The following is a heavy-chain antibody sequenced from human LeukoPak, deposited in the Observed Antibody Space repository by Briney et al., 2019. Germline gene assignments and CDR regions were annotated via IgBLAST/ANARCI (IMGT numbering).Heavy chain of an antibody. D-gene: IGHD4-17*01. CDR3: ARLYGDHGDS. V-gene: IGHV3-23*01. Sequence: EGSLRLSCAASGFTFSSYTISWVRQAPGKGLEWVSAISRSGDNTYYADSVEGRFTISRDNSKSTLYLQMNSLRAEDTAVFYCARLYGDHGDSWGQGTLVTVSS. J-gene: IGHJ4*02. CDR1: GFTFSSYT. CDR2: ISRSGDNT.